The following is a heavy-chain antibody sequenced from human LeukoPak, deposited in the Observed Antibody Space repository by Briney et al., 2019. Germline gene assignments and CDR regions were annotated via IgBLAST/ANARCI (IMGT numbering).Heavy chain of an antibody. V-gene: IGHV1-46*01. CDR3: ARDSGITMVRGVINWFDP. D-gene: IGHD3-10*01. CDR1: GYTSTSYY. J-gene: IGHJ5*02. Sequence: ASVKVSCKASGYTSTSYYMHWVRQAPGQGLEWMGIINPSGGSTSYAQKFQGRVTMTRDMSTSTVYMELSSLRSEDTAVYYCARDSGITMVRGVINWFDPWGQGTLVTVSS. CDR2: INPSGGST.